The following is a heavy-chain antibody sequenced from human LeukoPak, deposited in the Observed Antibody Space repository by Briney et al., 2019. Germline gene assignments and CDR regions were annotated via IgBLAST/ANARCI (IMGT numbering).Heavy chain of an antibody. CDR1: GFTFSSYG. CDR2: IWYDGSNK. CDR3: TTGPPSITLIVNLGGMDV. Sequence: GGSLRLSCASSGFTFSSYGMHWVRQAPGKGLEWVAVIWYDGSNKYYADSVKGRFTISRDNSKNTLYLQMNSLKAEDSAVYYCTTGPPSITLIVNLGGMDVWGQGTTVTVSS. V-gene: IGHV3-33*01. J-gene: IGHJ6*02. D-gene: IGHD3-22*01.